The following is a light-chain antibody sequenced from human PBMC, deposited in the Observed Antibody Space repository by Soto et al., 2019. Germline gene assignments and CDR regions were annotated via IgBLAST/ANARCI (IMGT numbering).Light chain of an antibody. J-gene: IGLJ1*01. CDR1: SSDVGSYNL. CDR2: EVS. CDR3: CSYAGSSTYV. V-gene: IGLV2-23*02. Sequence: QSALTRLASVSGSPGQSITISCTGTSSDVGSYNLVSWYQQHPGKAPKLMIYEVSKRPSGVSNRFSGSKSGNTASLTISGLQAEDEADYYCCSYAGSSTYVFGTGTKVTVL.